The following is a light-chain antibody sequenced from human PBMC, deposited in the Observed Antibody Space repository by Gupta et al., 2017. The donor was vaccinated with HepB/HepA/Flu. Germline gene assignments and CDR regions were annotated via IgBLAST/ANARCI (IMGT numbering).Light chain of an antibody. CDR1: QSVTSN. V-gene: IGKV3-15*01. J-gene: IGKJ2*01. Sequence: EIVMAQSPATLSVSPGERATLSCRASQSVTSNLAWYQQRPGQAPRLLFYGASTRATGIPARFSGSGSGTEFTLTISSLQSEDFAVYYCQQYNDWPYTFGRGTKLEIK. CDR3: QQYNDWPYT. CDR2: GAS.